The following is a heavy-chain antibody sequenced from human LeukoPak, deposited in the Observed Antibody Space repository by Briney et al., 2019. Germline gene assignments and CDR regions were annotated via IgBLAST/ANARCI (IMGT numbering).Heavy chain of an antibody. V-gene: IGHV4-38-2*02. J-gene: IGHJ4*02. CDR3: AKKDGDF. CDR1: GYSINSGYY. Sequence: PSETLSLTCTVSGYSINSGYYWGWIRQPPGKGLEWTGSIDHSGSTYYNPSLKSRITISVDTSKNQLSLKLTSLTAADTAVYYCAKKDGDFWGQGTLVSVSS. CDR2: IDHSGST.